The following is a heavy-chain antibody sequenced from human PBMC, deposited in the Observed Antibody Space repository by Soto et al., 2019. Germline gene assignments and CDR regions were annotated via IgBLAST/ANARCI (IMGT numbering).Heavy chain of an antibody. D-gene: IGHD4-17*01. V-gene: IGHV3-30*18. CDR1: GFTFSSYG. CDR3: AKDSVTMTTGYFDL. J-gene: IGHJ2*01. CDR2: ISYDGSNK. Sequence: PGGSLRLSCAASGFTFSSYGMHWVRQSPGKGLEWVAFISYDGSNKYYVDSVKGRFTISRDNSKNTLYLQMNSLRAEDTAVYYCAKDSVTMTTGYFDLWGRGTLVTVSS.